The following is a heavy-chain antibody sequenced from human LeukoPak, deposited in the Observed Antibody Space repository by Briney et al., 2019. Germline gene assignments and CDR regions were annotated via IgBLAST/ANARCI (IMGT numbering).Heavy chain of an antibody. Sequence: TSETLSLTCTVSGGSISSGSYYWSWIRQPAGKGLEWIGRSYTSGSTNYNPSLKSRVTISVDTSKNQFSLKLSSVTAADTAVYYCARVLYGDYLYYYYYMDVWGKGTTVTVSS. V-gene: IGHV4-61*02. CDR2: SYTSGST. CDR3: ARVLYGDYLYYYYYMDV. CDR1: GGSISSGSYY. D-gene: IGHD4-17*01. J-gene: IGHJ6*03.